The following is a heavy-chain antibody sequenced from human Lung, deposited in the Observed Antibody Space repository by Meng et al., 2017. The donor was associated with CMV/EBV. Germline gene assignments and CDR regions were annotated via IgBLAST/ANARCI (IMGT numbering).Heavy chain of an antibody. D-gene: IGHD1-1*01. CDR2: IKSRNDGGTA. CDR3: TTGFGTAEAF. CDR1: GFPFRTTW. J-gene: IGHJ4*02. Sequence: GGSLRLSCPASGFPFRTTWMSWVRQAPGKGLDWVGRIKSRNDGGTADHGTPVKGRFTISRDDSKDTLYLQMNSVKVEETAIYYWTTGFGTAEAFWGQGTLVTVSS. V-gene: IGHV3-15*01.